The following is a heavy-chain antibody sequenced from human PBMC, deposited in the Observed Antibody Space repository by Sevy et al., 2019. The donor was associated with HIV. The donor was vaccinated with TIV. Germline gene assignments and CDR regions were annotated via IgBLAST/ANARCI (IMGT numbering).Heavy chain of an antibody. Sequence: SETLSLTCTVSGGSITSLYWNWIRQPPGKGLEWIANIYYNGHINYNPSLKSRVTLSLDTSKNQFSLRLSSVTAADTAMYYCAGENARARGYSWVQGTLVTVSS. D-gene: IGHD3-3*02. V-gene: IGHV4-59*08. CDR1: GGSITSLY. J-gene: IGHJ4*02. CDR2: IYYNGHI. CDR3: AGENARARGYS.